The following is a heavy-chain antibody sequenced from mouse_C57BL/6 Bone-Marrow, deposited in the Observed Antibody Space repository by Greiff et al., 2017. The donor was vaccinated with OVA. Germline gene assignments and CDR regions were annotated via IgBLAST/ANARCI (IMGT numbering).Heavy chain of an antibody. CDR3: ARKGYYGSSPRYFDV. CDR2: IYPGGGYT. CDR1: GYTFTNYW. J-gene: IGHJ1*03. V-gene: IGHV1-63*01. Sequence: QVQLQQSGAELVRPGTSVKMSCKASGYTFTNYWIGWAKQRPGHGLEWIGDIYPGGGYTNYNEKFKGKATLTADKSSSTAYMQFSSLTSEDSAIYYCARKGYYGSSPRYFDVWGTGTTVTVSS. D-gene: IGHD1-1*01.